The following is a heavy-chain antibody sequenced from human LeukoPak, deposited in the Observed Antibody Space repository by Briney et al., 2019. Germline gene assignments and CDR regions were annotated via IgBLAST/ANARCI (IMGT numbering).Heavy chain of an antibody. CDR3: AKDVRVGGGGMDV. D-gene: IGHD1-26*01. CDR1: GFTFSSYG. Sequence: PGRSLRLSCAASGFTFSSYGMHWVRQAPGKGLEWVSLISDSGVNKHYAASVKGRFTISRDNSKNTLSLQMNSLSPEDTAVYYCAKDVRVGGGGMDVWGQGTPVTVSS. J-gene: IGHJ6*02. V-gene: IGHV3-23*01. CDR2: ISDSGVNK.